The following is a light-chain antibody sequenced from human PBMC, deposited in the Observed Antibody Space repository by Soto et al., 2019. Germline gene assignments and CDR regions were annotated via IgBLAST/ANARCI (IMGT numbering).Light chain of an antibody. V-gene: IGLV1-44*01. CDR3: ATWDDSLSGPV. Sequence: QSVLTQPPSASGTPGQRVTISCSGSSSNIGKNTVNWYQQLPGTAPKLLIHSNGQRPSGVPDRFSGSKSGNSASLAISGLQPEDEADYSCATWDDSLSGPVFGGGT. CDR1: SSNIGKNT. CDR2: SNG. J-gene: IGLJ2*01.